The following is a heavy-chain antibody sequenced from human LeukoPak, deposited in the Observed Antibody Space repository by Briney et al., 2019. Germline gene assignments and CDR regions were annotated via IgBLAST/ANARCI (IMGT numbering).Heavy chain of an antibody. D-gene: IGHD2-2*01. CDR3: ARESDRYCYSTSCPNWYDP. V-gene: IGHV4-39*07. CDR1: GGSISSSSYY. J-gene: IGHJ5*02. Sequence: PSETLSLTCTVSGGSISSSSYYWGWIRQPPGKGLEWIGSIYYSGSTYYNPSLKSRVTMSVDTSKNQFSLKLSSVTAADTAVYYCARESDRYCYSTSCPNWYDPWGQGTLATVSS. CDR2: IYYSGST.